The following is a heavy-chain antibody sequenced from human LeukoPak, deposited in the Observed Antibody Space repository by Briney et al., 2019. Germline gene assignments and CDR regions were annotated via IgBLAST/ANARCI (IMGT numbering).Heavy chain of an antibody. CDR3: ARLDGISCGGDCYSPPPGFVDY. V-gene: IGHV5-51*01. Sequence: GESLKISCKGSGYSFTTHWIAWVRQMPGKGLEWMGIIYPTDSYTKYSPSFQGQVTISADKSITTAYLQWSSLKASDTAMYYCARLDGISCGGDCYSPPPGFVDYWGQGTLVTVSS. CDR1: GYSFTTHW. D-gene: IGHD2-21*01. J-gene: IGHJ4*02. CDR2: IYPTDSYT.